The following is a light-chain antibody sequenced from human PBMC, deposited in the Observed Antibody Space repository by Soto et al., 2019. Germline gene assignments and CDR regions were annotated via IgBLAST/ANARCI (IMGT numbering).Light chain of an antibody. CDR2: AAS. CDR1: QSISSY. V-gene: IGKV1-39*01. Sequence: DIQVTQSPSSLSASVGDRVTITCRASQSISSYLNWYQQKPGKAPKLLIYAASSLQSGVPSRFSGSGSGTDFTLTISSLQPEDFATYYCQQSYRTPPVTFGPGTKVDIK. CDR3: QQSYRTPPVT. J-gene: IGKJ3*01.